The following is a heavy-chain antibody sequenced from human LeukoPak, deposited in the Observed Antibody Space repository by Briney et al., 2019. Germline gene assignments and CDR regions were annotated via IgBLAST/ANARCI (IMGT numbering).Heavy chain of an antibody. Sequence: GGSLRLSCAASGFTFSSYWMSWVRQAPGKGLEWVANIKQDGSEKYYVDSVKGRSTISRDNAKNSLYLQMNSLRAEDTAVYYCAKGQNYCSSTSCYSSFDPWGQGTLVTVSS. V-gene: IGHV3-7*01. D-gene: IGHD2-2*01. CDR3: AKGQNYCSSTSCYSSFDP. CDR1: GFTFSSYW. J-gene: IGHJ5*02. CDR2: IKQDGSEK.